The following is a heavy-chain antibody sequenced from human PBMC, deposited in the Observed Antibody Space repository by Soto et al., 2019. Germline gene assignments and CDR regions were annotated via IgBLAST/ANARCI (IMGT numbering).Heavy chain of an antibody. CDR3: AFGVPGIAVAGTGYFQH. Sequence: QPGGSLRLSCAASGFTFSSYAMSWVRQAPGKGLEWVSGISGSGDSTYYADSVKGRFTISRDNSKNTLYLQMNSLRAEDTAVYYCAFGVPGIAVAGTGYFQHWGQGTLVTVSS. CDR2: ISGSGDST. CDR1: GFTFSSYA. D-gene: IGHD6-19*01. V-gene: IGHV3-23*01. J-gene: IGHJ1*01.